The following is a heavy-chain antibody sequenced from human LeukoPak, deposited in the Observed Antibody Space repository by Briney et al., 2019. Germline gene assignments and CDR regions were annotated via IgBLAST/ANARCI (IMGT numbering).Heavy chain of an antibody. CDR3: ARDDILTGRRHVFDY. J-gene: IGHJ4*02. CDR1: GYTFTGYY. CDR2: FNPNSGGT. Sequence: ASVKVSCKASGYTFTGYYMHWVRQAPGQGLEWMGWFNPNSGGTNYAQKFQGRVTMTRDTSISTAYMELSRLRSDDTAVYYCARDDILTGRRHVFDYWGQGTLVTVSS. D-gene: IGHD3-9*01. V-gene: IGHV1-2*02.